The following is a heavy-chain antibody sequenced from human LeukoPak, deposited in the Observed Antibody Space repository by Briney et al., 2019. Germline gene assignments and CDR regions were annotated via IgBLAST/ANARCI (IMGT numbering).Heavy chain of an antibody. Sequence: PGGSLRLSCAASGFTFSGSAMHWVRQASGKGLEWVGRIRSKANSYATAYAASVKGRFTISRDDSKNTAYLQMNSLKTEDTAVYYCAREQSGRLDPWGQGTLVTVSS. J-gene: IGHJ5*02. CDR1: GFTFSGSA. D-gene: IGHD1-26*01. CDR3: AREQSGRLDP. V-gene: IGHV3-73*01. CDR2: IRSKANSYAT.